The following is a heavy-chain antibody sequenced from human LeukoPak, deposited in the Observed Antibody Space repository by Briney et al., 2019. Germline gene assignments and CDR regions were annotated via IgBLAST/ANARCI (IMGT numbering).Heavy chain of an antibody. CDR3: AKGWFWGGYFDY. CDR1: GFTFYDYA. CDR2: ISWNSGSI. D-gene: IGHD3-10*01. V-gene: IGHV3-9*01. Sequence: PGRSLRLSCAASGFTFYDYAMHWVRQAPGKGLEGVSGISWNSGSIVYADSVKGRFTISRDNAKNSLYLQMNSLRAEDTALYYCAKGWFWGGYFDYWGQGTLVTVSS. J-gene: IGHJ4*02.